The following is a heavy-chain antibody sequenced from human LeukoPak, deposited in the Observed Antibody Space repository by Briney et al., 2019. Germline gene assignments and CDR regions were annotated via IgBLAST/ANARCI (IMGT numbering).Heavy chain of an antibody. CDR1: GXSIGDYY. CDR2: IYTSDSATSAST. CDR3: ARDREPYDFDV. J-gene: IGHJ6*02. V-gene: IGHV4-4*07. Sequence: SETLSLTCTVSGXSIGDYYWSWVRQPAGEGLEWIGRIYTSDSATSASTHYNPSLKSRLTISLDTSRNQFSLNLTSVTAADAAVYYCARDREPYDFDVWGQGTTVTVSS.